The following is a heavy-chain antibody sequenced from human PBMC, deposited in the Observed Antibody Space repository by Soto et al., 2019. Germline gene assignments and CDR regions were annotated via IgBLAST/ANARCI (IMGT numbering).Heavy chain of an antibody. J-gene: IGHJ4*02. Sequence: GGSLRLSCAASGFTFNRYWMSWVRQAPGKGLEWVANIKKDGSEQYYVDSVKGRFTVSRDNAKNSLTLQMSGLGAEDTAVYYCARGSTSWYFDYWGQGTLVTVSS. D-gene: IGHD2-2*01. CDR2: IKKDGSEQ. V-gene: IGHV3-7*01. CDR1: GFTFNRYW. CDR3: ARGSTSWYFDY.